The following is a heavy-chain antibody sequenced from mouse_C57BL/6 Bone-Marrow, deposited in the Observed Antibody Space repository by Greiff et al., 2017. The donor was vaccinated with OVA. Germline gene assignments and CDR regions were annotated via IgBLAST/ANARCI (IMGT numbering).Heavy chain of an antibody. Sequence: EVKLVESGGGLVKPGGSLKLSCAASGFTFSSYTMSWVRQTPEKRLEWVATISGGGGNTYYPDSVKGRFTISRDNAKNTLYLQMSSLRSEDTAWDYCARQNYYGSSYFGWGTGTTVTVSS. CDR1: GFTFSSYT. D-gene: IGHD1-1*01. CDR3: ARQNYYGSSYFG. V-gene: IGHV5-9*01. CDR2: ISGGGGNT. J-gene: IGHJ1*03.